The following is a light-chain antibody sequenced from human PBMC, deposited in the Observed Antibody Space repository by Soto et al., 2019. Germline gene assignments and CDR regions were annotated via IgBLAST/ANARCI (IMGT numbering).Light chain of an antibody. Sequence: QSVLTQPPSASGTPGQRVTISCSGSSSNIGRNRVSWYQQLPGTAPKLLIYRNNQRPSGVPDRFSGSKSGTSASLAISGLRSEDEADYYCSSYTTSTSFILFGGGTKLTVL. CDR3: SSYTTSTSFIL. V-gene: IGLV1-47*01. CDR2: RNN. J-gene: IGLJ2*01. CDR1: SSNIGRNR.